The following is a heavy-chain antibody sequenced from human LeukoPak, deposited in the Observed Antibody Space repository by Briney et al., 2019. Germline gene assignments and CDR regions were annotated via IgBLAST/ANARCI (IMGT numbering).Heavy chain of an antibody. J-gene: IGHJ3*02. CDR1: GYTFTGYY. CDR2: INPNSGGT. Sequence: ASVKVSCKASGYTFTGYYMHWVRQAPGQGLEWMGWINPNSGGTNYAQKIQGRVTMTRDTSISTAYMELSRLRSDDTAVYYCARDRSYEDAFDIWGQGTMVTVSS. V-gene: IGHV1-2*02. D-gene: IGHD3-22*01. CDR3: ARDRSYEDAFDI.